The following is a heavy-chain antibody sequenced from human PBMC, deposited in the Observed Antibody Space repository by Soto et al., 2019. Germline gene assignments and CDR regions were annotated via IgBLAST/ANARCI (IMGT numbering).Heavy chain of an antibody. CDR2: IYYSGST. V-gene: IGHV4-59*08. Sequence: SETLSLTCTVSGGSIRSYYGSWIRQPPGKGLEWIGYIYYSGSTNYNPTLKSRVTISVDTSKNQFSLKLSSVTAADTAVYYCARSREITIFGVVNPGNYYYYMDVWGKGTTVTVSS. J-gene: IGHJ6*03. CDR1: GGSIRSYY. D-gene: IGHD3-3*01. CDR3: ARSREITIFGVVNPGNYYYYMDV.